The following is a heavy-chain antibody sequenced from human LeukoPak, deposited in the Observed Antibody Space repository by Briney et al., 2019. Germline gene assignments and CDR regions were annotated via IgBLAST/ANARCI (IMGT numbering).Heavy chain of an antibody. J-gene: IGHJ4*02. V-gene: IGHV4-38-2*01. CDR3: ARSLRSSSPIDY. Sequence: PSETLSLTCAVPGYSISSGYYWGWIRQPPGKGLGSIGSIYHSGSTYYNPSLKSRVTISVDTSKNQFSLKLSSVTAADTAVYYCARSLRSSSPIDYWGQGTLVTVSS. CDR2: IYHSGST. D-gene: IGHD6-13*01. CDR1: GYSISSGYY.